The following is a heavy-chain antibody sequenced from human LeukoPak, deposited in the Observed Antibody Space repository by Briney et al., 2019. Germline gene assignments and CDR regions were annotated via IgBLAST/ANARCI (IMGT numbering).Heavy chain of an antibody. CDR3: ARDKRIAVAGTPSWSLAY. J-gene: IGHJ4*02. CDR1: GYTFTRYY. V-gene: IGHV1-2*04. D-gene: IGHD6-19*01. Sequence: ASVKVSCKASGYTFTRYYMHWVRQAPGQGLEWMGWINPNSGGTNYAQKFQGWVTMTRDTSISTAYMELSRLRSDDTAVYYCARDKRIAVAGTPSWSLAYWGQGTLVTVSS. CDR2: INPNSGGT.